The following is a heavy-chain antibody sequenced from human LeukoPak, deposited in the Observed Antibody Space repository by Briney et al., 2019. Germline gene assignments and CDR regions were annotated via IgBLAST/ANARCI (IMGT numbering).Heavy chain of an antibody. D-gene: IGHD3-10*01. CDR2: ISYDGSNK. CDR1: GFTFSSYA. V-gene: IGHV3-30*04. Sequence: PGRSLRLSCAASGFTFSSYAMHWVRQAPGKGLERVAVISYDGSNKYYADSVKGRFTISRDNSKNTLYLQMNSLRAEDTAVYYCAREMVRGVIIYYYYGMDVWGKGTTVTVSS. CDR3: AREMVRGVIIYYYYGMDV. J-gene: IGHJ6*04.